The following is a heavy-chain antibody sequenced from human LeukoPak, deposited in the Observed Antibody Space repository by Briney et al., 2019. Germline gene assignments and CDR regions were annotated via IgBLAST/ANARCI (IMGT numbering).Heavy chain of an antibody. V-gene: IGHV1-2*02. CDR2: INPNSGGT. CDR3: ARSMGWLLPDYYYYMDV. Sequence: ASVKVSCKASGYTFTSYGISWVRQAPGQGLEWMGWINPNSGGTNYAQKFQGRVTMTRDTSISTAYMELSRLRSDDTAVDYCARSMGWLLPDYYYYMDVWGKGTTVTISS. CDR1: GYTFTSYG. J-gene: IGHJ6*03. D-gene: IGHD3/OR15-3a*01.